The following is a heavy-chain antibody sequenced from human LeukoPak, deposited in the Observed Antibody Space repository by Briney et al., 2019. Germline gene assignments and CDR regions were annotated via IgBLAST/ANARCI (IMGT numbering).Heavy chain of an antibody. CDR3: ARDSVSRHWFDP. Sequence: SETLSLTCAVYGGSFSGYYWSWIRQPPGKGLEWIGEINHSGSTNYNPSLKSRVTISVDTSKNQFSLKLSSVTAADTAVYYCARDSVSRHWFDPWGQGTLVTVSS. V-gene: IGHV4-34*01. J-gene: IGHJ5*02. CDR2: INHSGST. D-gene: IGHD2-21*01. CDR1: GGSFSGYY.